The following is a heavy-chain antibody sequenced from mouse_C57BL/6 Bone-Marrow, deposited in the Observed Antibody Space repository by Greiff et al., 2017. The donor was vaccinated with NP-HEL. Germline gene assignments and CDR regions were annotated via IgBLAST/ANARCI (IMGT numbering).Heavy chain of an antibody. J-gene: IGHJ3*01. CDR1: GFTFSDAW. V-gene: IGHV6-6*01. CDR2: IRNKANNHAT. CDR3: TRVPADGYYPFAY. Sequence: EVKLMESGGGLVQPGGSMKLSCAASGFTFSDAWMDWVRQSPEKGLEWVAEIRNKANNHATYYAESVKGRFTISRDDSKSSVYLQMNSLRAEDTGIYYCTRVPADGYYPFAYWGQGTLVTVSA. D-gene: IGHD2-3*01.